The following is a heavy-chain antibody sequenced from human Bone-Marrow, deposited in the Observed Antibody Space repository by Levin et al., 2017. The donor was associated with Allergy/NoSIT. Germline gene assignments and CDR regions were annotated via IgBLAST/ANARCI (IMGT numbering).Heavy chain of an antibody. D-gene: IGHD2-21*01. CDR2: SYTSGNI. V-gene: IGHV4-61*09. CDR3: ARVLQYSYYYTDV. CDR1: GVSITSGSCY. Sequence: SSETLSLTCTVSGVSITSGSCYWSWIRQPAGKGLEWIGHSYTSGNITYNPSLKSRVTISLDTSKNQFSLKLRSVTAADTAVYYCARVLQYSYYYTDVWGKGTMVTVSS. J-gene: IGHJ6*03.